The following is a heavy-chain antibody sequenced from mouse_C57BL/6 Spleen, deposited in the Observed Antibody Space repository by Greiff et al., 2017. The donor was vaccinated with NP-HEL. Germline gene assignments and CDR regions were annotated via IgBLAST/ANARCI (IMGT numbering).Heavy chain of an antibody. J-gene: IGHJ2*01. Sequence: QVQLQQPGAELVMPGASVKLSCKASGYTFTSYWMHWVKQRPGQGLEWIGEIDPSDSYTNYNQKFKGKSTLTVDKSSSTAYMQLSSLTSEDSAVYYCARGTSYFHYWGQGTTLTVSS. CDR2: IDPSDSYT. V-gene: IGHV1-69*01. CDR1: GYTFTSYW. CDR3: ARGTSYFHY. D-gene: IGHD3-3*01.